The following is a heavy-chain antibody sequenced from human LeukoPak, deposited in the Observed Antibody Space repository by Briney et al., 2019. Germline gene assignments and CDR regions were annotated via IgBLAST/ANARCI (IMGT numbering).Heavy chain of an antibody. D-gene: IGHD3-22*01. J-gene: IGHJ4*02. V-gene: IGHV3-11*06. Sequence: PGGSLRLSCVASGFTFSDYYMSWIRQAPGKGLEWVSYIPSTSSYTSYADSVRGRFTISRDNAKNSLYLQMNSLRAEDTAVYYCAREAYYDSSGYYYNYWGQGTLVTVSS. CDR1: GFTFSDYY. CDR3: AREAYYDSSGYYYNY. CDR2: IPSTSSYT.